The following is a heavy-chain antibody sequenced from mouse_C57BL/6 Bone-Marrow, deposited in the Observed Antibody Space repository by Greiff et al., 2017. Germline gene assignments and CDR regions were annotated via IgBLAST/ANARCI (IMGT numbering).Heavy chain of an antibody. J-gene: IGHJ1*03. CDR1: GYTFTGYW. V-gene: IGHV1-9*01. Sequence: VQLQESGAELMKPGASVKLSCKATGYTFTGYWIEWVKQRPGHGLEWIGEILPGSGSTNYNEKFKGKATFTADTSSNTAYMQLSSLTTEDSAIYYCARMAHYYGSSYPYWYFDVWGTGTTVTVSS. CDR2: ILPGSGST. CDR3: ARMAHYYGSSYPYWYFDV. D-gene: IGHD1-1*01.